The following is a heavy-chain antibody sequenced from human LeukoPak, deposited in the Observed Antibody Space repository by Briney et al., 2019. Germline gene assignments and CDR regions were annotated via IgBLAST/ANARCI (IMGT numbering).Heavy chain of an antibody. CDR3: ARRAYDSSGYQDY. V-gene: IGHV5-10-1*01. D-gene: IGHD3-22*01. CDR1: GYSFTSYW. CDR2: IDPSDSYT. J-gene: IGHJ4*02. Sequence: GASLKISCKGSGYSFTSYWISWVRQMPGKGMEWMGRIDPSDSYTNYSPSFQAHVTISADKSISTAYLQWSSLKASDTAMYYCARRAYDSSGYQDYWGQGTLVTVSS.